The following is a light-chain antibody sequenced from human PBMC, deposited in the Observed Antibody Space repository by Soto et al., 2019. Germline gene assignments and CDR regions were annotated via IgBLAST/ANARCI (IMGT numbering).Light chain of an antibody. CDR1: QNINNN. CDR3: QQYNNPPFT. J-gene: IGKJ4*01. Sequence: EIVMTQSPATLSVSPGERATLSCSASQNINNNLAWYQQKPGQGPRLLIYGASSRATGIPARFSGSGSGTGFTLISSRLQSEDVSIYYRQQYNNPPFTFGGGTKVEIK. CDR2: GAS. V-gene: IGKV3-15*01.